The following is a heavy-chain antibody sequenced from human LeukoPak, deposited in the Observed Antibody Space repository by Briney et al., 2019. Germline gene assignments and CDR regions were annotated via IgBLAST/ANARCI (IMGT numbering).Heavy chain of an antibody. Sequence: SETLSLTCTVSGGSISSYYWSWLRQPPGKGLEWIGYIYYSGSTDYNPSLKSRVTIAVDTSKNQFSLKLTSVTGADTAVYYCAGERGEEYSSGWYKRNYFDNWGQGSRVTVSS. CDR1: GGSISSYY. D-gene: IGHD6-19*01. CDR3: AGERGEEYSSGWYKRNYFDN. V-gene: IGHV4-59*12. J-gene: IGHJ4*02. CDR2: IYYSGST.